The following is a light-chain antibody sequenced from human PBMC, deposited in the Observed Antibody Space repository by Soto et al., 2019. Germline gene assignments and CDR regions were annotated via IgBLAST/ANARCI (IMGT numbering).Light chain of an antibody. CDR2: EVT. Sequence: QSALTQPASVSGSPGQSITISCTGTSSDIGRYNFVSWYQQHPGKAPKLLVYEVTNRPSGVSNRFSGSKSGNTASLTIFGLQTEDEADYYCSSYTSVTFVVFGTGTKVTVL. CDR3: SSYTSVTFVV. CDR1: SSDIGRYNF. J-gene: IGLJ1*01. V-gene: IGLV2-14*01.